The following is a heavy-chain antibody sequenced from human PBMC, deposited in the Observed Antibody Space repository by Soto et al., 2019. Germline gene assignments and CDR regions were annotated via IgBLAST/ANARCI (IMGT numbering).Heavy chain of an antibody. CDR3: ARDHPHSYGVYYFDY. J-gene: IGHJ4*02. CDR2: IYSSGST. D-gene: IGHD5-18*01. CDR1: GGSISSSSYY. V-gene: IGHV4-61*01. Sequence: PSETLSLTCTVSGGSISSSSYYWSWIRQLPGKGLEWIGYIYSSGSTHYNPSLQSRVTISADTSKNQVSLKVNSVTAADTAVYYCARDHPHSYGVYYFDYWGQGTPVTVSS.